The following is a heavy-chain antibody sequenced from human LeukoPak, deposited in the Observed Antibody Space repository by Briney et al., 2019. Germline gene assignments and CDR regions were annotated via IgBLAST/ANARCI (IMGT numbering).Heavy chain of an antibody. D-gene: IGHD3-3*01. CDR2: ITASGGST. Sequence: PGGSLRLSCAASGFPFSNNVMTWVRQAPGRGLDWLSAITASGGSTYYADSVKGRFTISRDNSKNTLYLQMNSPRADDTAVYYCAKTFPYGTTWYGFCDYWGQGALVTVSS. J-gene: IGHJ4*02. CDR1: GFPFSNNV. V-gene: IGHV3-23*01. CDR3: AKTFPYGTTWYGFCDY.